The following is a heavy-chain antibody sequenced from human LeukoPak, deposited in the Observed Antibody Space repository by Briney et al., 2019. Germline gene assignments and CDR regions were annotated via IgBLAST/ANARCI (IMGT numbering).Heavy chain of an antibody. D-gene: IGHD6-13*01. CDR1: GYTFTGYY. CDR2: INPNSGGT. V-gene: IGHV1-2*02. J-gene: IGHJ5*02. Sequence: GASVKVSCKASGYTFTGYYMHWVRQAPGQGLEWMGWINPNSGGTNYAQKFQGRVTMTRDTSISTAYMELSRLRSDDTAVYYCARDRGYSSRWHEYNWFDPWGQGTLVTVSS. CDR3: ARDRGYSSRWHEYNWFDP.